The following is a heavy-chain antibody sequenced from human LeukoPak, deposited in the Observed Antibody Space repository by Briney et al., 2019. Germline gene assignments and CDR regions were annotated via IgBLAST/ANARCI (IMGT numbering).Heavy chain of an antibody. CDR1: GFTFSSYA. V-gene: IGHV3-30-3*01. J-gene: IGHJ4*02. D-gene: IGHD3-22*01. Sequence: GGSLRLSCAASGFTFSSYAMHWVRQAPGKGLEWVAVISYDGSNKYYADSVKGRFTIPRDNSKNTLYLQMNSLRAEDTAVYYCAGHYYDSSGYSYWGQGTLVTVSS. CDR2: ISYDGSNK. CDR3: AGHYYDSSGYSY.